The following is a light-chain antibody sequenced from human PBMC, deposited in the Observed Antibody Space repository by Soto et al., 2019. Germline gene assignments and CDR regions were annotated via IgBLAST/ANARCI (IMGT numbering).Light chain of an antibody. V-gene: IGKV3-11*01. CDR2: DAS. J-gene: IGKJ1*01. CDR3: QHRYYWPHT. Sequence: EVVLTQSPATLSLSPGERANLSCRTSQSVSRTLDWYQQKSGQAPRLLIYDASNRATGIPTSFSGSGSRTNFTLTISSLEAEDFAIYYCQHRYYWPHTFGRGTKVEIK. CDR1: QSVSRT.